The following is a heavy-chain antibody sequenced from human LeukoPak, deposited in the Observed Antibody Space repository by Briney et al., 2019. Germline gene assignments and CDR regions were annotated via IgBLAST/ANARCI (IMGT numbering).Heavy chain of an antibody. CDR3: AREARSYDILTGYYKGYYYYMDV. D-gene: IGHD3-9*01. CDR1: GGSISSYY. Sequence: KASETLSLTCTVSGGSISSYYWSWIRQPAGKGLEWIGRIYTSGSTNYNPSLKSRVTMSVDTSKNQFSLKLSSVTAADTAVYYCAREARSYDILTGYYKGYYYYMDVWGKGTTVTISS. CDR2: IYTSGST. V-gene: IGHV4-4*07. J-gene: IGHJ6*03.